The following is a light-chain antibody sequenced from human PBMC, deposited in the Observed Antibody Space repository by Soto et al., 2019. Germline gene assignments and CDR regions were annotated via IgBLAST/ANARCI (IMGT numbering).Light chain of an antibody. Sequence: EIVLTQSPASLSVSPVGRATXHFRASQSVRSDLAWXHQXPGXAPXXLIYGASSRATGIPDRLSGSGSGTDFTLTISRLEPEDFAVYYCQQYGSSGTFGQGTKVDIK. J-gene: IGKJ1*01. CDR1: QSVRSD. V-gene: IGKV3-20*01. CDR2: GAS. CDR3: QQYGSSGT.